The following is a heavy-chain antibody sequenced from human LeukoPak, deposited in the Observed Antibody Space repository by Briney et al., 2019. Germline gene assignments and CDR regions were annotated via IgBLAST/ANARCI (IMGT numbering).Heavy chain of an antibody. D-gene: IGHD1-26*01. CDR1: GFTVSGNY. V-gene: IGHV3-53*01. CDR3: TSGSYLRFFDY. Sequence: GGSLRLSCAASGFTVSGNYMSWVRQAPGKGLEWVSVIYSGGSTYYADSVKGRFTISRDNSKNTLYLQMNSLRAEDTAVYYCTSGSYLRFFDYWGQGTLVTVSS. J-gene: IGHJ4*02. CDR2: IYSGGST.